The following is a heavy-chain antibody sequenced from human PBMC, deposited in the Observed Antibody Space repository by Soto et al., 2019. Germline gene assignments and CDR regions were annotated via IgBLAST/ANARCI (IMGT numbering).Heavy chain of an antibody. V-gene: IGHV3-23*01. D-gene: IGHD2-21*02. J-gene: IGHJ6*02. CDR1: GFTFSSYA. CDR2: ISGSGGST. CDR3: AKTSDSGGLGYYYGMDV. Sequence: PGGSLRLSCAASGFTFSSYAMSWVRQAPGKGLEWVSAISGSGGSTYYADSVKGRFTISRDNSKNTLYLQMNSLRAEDTAVYYCAKTSDSGGLGYYYGMDVWGQGTTVTVSS.